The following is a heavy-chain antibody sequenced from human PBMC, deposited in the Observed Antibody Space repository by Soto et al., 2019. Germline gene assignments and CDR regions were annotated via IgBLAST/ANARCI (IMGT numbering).Heavy chain of an antibody. V-gene: IGHV4-4*02. CDR1: GDSISSSVW. CDR2: VFHTGNT. J-gene: IGHJ4*02. D-gene: IGHD7-27*01. CDR3: ARKAWGRFDY. Sequence: QVQMQESGPGLVKPSGTLSLTCAVSGDSISSSVWWTWVRQPPGKGLEWIGQVFHTGNTNYNPSLKSRVTMSVDKSTNEFSLKVTSVTAADTAIYYCARKAWGRFDYCGQGALVTVSS.